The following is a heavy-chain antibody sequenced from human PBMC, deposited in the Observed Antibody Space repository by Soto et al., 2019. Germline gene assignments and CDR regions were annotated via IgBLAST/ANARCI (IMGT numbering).Heavy chain of an antibody. CDR3: ARGGIH. V-gene: IGHV3-48*03. CDR1: GYTFNSHE. D-gene: IGHD3-16*01. CDR2: ISGSGTT. Sequence: EVLLVESGGGSRQPGGSLRLSCVASGYTFNSHEMNWVRQAPGKGLEWISSISGSGTTNYAESVKGRFTISRDNAHKSLFLERKDLRVEDTAVYYCARGGIHWGQGTLVTVSS. J-gene: IGHJ4*02.